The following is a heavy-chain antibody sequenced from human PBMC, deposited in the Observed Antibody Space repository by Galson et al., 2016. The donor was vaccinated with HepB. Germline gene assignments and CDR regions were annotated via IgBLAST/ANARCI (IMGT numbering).Heavy chain of an antibody. V-gene: IGHV4-61*08. CDR1: NVSVNSEAYH. CDR2: TYPSMPS. Sequence: SETLSLTCSVSNVSVNSEAYHWIWIRQPPGRGLEWLGHTYPSMPSSYNPSLKSRVTMSVDTSKNQFSLTLSSVTAADTAVYYCSTYFVGRGGSGYWGTGALVTVAS. J-gene: IGHJ4*02. D-gene: IGHD3-16*01. CDR3: STYFVGRGGSGY.